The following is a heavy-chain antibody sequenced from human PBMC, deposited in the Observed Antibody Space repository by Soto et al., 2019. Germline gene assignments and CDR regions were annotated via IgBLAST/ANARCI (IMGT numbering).Heavy chain of an antibody. CDR1: GGTFSSYA. CDR2: IIPIFGTA. Sequence: SVKVSCKASGGTFSSYAISWVRQAPGQGLEWMGGIIPIFGTANYAQKFQGRVTITADESTSTAYMELSSLRSEDTAVYYCGAIVVVTAAKGWFDPWGQGTLVTVSS. D-gene: IGHD2-2*01. CDR3: GAIVVVTAAKGWFDP. J-gene: IGHJ5*02. V-gene: IGHV1-69*13.